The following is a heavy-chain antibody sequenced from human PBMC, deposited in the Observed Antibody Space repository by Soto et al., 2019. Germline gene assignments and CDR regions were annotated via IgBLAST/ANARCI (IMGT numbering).Heavy chain of an antibody. CDR3: ARVRWHYQPWDWFDT. CDR2: ISAYNGNT. V-gene: IGHV1-18*01. Sequence: ASVKVSCKASGYTFTSYGISWVRQAPGQGLEWMGWISAYNGNTNYAQKLQGRVTMTTDTSTSTAYMELRSLRSDDTAVYYCARVRWHYQPWDWFDTWGQGTLVTVSS. J-gene: IGHJ5*02. D-gene: IGHD2-2*01. CDR1: GYTFTSYG.